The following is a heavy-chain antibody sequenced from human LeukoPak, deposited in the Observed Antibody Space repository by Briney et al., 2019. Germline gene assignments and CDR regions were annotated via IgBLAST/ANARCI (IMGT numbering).Heavy chain of an antibody. CDR3: ARYGSSGWFDY. J-gene: IGHJ4*02. V-gene: IGHV1-46*01. D-gene: IGHD6-19*01. Sequence: ASVKVSCKASGYTFTSYYMHWLRQAPGQGLEWMGIINPSGGSTSYAQKFQGRVTMTRDTSTSTVYMELSSLRSEDTAVYYCARYGSSGWFDYWGQGTLVTVSS. CDR2: INPSGGST. CDR1: GYTFTSYY.